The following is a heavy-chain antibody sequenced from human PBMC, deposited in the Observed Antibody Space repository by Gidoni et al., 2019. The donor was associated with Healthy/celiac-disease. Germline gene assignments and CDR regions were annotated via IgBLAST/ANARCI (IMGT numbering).Heavy chain of an antibody. CDR1: GFTFSSYA. Sequence: EVQLLESGGGLVQPGGSLRLSCAASGFTFSSYAMSWVRQAPGKGLEWVSAISGSGGSTYNADSVKGRFTISRDNSKNTLYLQMNSLRAEDTAVYYCAKDFRVYDSSGYYVSYWGQGTLVTVSS. D-gene: IGHD3-22*01. CDR2: ISGSGGST. V-gene: IGHV3-23*01. J-gene: IGHJ4*02. CDR3: AKDFRVYDSSGYYVSY.